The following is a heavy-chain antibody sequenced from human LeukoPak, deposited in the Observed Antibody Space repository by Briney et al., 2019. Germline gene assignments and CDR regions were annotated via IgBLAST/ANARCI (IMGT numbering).Heavy chain of an antibody. D-gene: IGHD2-15*01. CDR2: INHSGST. J-gene: IGHJ5*02. Sequence: SETLSLTCAVYGGSFSGYYWSWIRQPPGKGLEWIGEINHSGSTNYNPSLKSRVTISVDTSKNQFSLKLSSVTAADTAVYYCARRSGLRSYCSGGSCYDWFDPWGQGTLVTVSS. V-gene: IGHV4-34*01. CDR1: GGSFSGYY. CDR3: ARRSGLRSYCSGGSCYDWFDP.